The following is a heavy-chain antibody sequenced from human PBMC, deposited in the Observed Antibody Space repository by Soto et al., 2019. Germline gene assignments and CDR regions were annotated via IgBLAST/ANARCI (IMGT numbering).Heavy chain of an antibody. CDR3: ARGESHYYDSSGYYWAGAFDI. CDR1: GFTFSSYW. Sequence: EVQLVESGGGLVQPGGSLRLSCAASGFTFSSYWMHWVRQAPGKGLVWVSRINSDGSSTSYADSVKGRFTISRDNAKNTLYLQMNSLRAEDTAVYYCARGESHYYDSSGYYWAGAFDIWGQGTMVTVSS. V-gene: IGHV3-74*01. CDR2: INSDGSST. J-gene: IGHJ3*02. D-gene: IGHD3-22*01.